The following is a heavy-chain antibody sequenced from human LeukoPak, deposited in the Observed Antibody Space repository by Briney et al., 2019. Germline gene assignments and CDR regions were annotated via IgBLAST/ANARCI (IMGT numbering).Heavy chain of an antibody. V-gene: IGHV3-48*01. J-gene: IGHJ6*03. CDR2: ISSSSTI. Sequence: GGSLRLSCAASGFTFSSYSMNWVRQAPGKGLEWVSYISSSSTIYYADSVKGRVTISRDNAKNSLYLQVNSLRAEDTAVYYCARGGDNGYYYYYYMDVRGKGTTVTVSS. CDR1: GFTFSSYS. CDR3: ARGGDNGYYYYYYMDV. D-gene: IGHD4-23*01.